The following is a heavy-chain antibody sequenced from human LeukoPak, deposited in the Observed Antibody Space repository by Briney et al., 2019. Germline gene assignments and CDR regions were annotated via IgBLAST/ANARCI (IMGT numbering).Heavy chain of an antibody. CDR1: GGSFSGYY. V-gene: IGHV4-34*01. CDR2: IKHSGST. D-gene: IGHD2-2*02. Sequence: PSETLSLTCAVYGGSFSGYYWSWIRQPPGKGLEWIGEIKHSGSTNYNPSLKSRVTISVDTSKNQFSLKLSSVTAADTAVYYCARGMVVPAAIPVRSYYGMDVWGQGTTVTVSS. J-gene: IGHJ6*02. CDR3: ARGMVVPAAIPVRSYYGMDV.